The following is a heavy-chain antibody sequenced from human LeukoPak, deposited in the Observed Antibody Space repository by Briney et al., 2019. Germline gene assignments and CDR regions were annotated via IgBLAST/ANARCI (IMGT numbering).Heavy chain of an antibody. V-gene: IGHV3-23*01. J-gene: IGHJ3*02. CDR1: GFTFSSYA. D-gene: IGHD3-16*01. CDR2: ISGSGGST. Sequence: GGSLRLSCAASGFTFSSYAMSWVRQAPGKGLEWVSAISGSGGSTYYADSVKGRFTISRDNAKNSLYLQMNSLRAEDTAVYYCARELGEGGAFDIWGQGTMVTVSS. CDR3: ARELGEGGAFDI.